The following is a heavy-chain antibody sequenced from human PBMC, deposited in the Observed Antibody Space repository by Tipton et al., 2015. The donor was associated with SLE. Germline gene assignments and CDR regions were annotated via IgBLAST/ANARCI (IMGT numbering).Heavy chain of an antibody. CDR3: AGELKAAAAPLGS. CDR2: MSPNNGGT. CDR1: GYTFSDYN. D-gene: IGHD2-2*01. V-gene: IGHV1-2*02. Sequence: QVQLVQSGAEVKKPGASVRVSCKASGYTFSDYNMHWVRQAPGQGLAWMGWMSPNNGGTIYAQKFQGRVTMTRDTSISTAYMELSSLTSDDTAVYYCAGELKAAAAPLGSWGQGTLVTVSS. J-gene: IGHJ4*02.